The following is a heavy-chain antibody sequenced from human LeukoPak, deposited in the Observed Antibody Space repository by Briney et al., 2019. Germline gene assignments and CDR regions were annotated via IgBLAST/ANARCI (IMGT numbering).Heavy chain of an antibody. Sequence: ASVKVSCKASGYTFTSYGISWVRQAPGQGLEWMGWMNPNSGTTGYAQTFQGRVTMTRNTSISTANMELSSLRSEDTAVYYCARGLAKTSMVTRGGARFDSWGQGTLVTVSS. J-gene: IGHJ4*02. V-gene: IGHV1-8*02. CDR2: MNPNSGTT. D-gene: IGHD5-18*01. CDR3: ARGLAKTSMVTRGGARFDS. CDR1: GYTFTSYG.